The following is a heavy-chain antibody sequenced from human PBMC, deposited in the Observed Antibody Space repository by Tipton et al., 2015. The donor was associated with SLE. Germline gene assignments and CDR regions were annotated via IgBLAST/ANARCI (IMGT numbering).Heavy chain of an antibody. J-gene: IGHJ3*02. CDR2: IYTSGST. CDR3: ARVGMATITAFDI. Sequence: TLSLTCTVSGGSISSYYWSWIRQPAGKGLEWIGRIYTSGSTNYNPPLKSRVTMSVDTSKNQFSLKLSSVTAADTAVYYCARVGMATITAFDIWGQGTMVTVSS. D-gene: IGHD5-24*01. V-gene: IGHV4-4*07. CDR1: GGSISSYY.